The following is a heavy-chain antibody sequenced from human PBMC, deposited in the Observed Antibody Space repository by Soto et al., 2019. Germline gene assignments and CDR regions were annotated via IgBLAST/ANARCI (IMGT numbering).Heavy chain of an antibody. CDR3: ARVWGGAFDI. Sequence: QVQLQESGPGLVTPSETLSLTCTVSGGSISSYYWSWIRQPPVKGLEWIGYIYYSGSTNYNPSLKSRVTISVDTSKNQFSLKLSSVTAADTAVYYCARVWGGAFDIWGQGTMVTVSS. V-gene: IGHV4-59*01. CDR1: GGSISSYY. CDR2: IYYSGST. D-gene: IGHD3-10*01. J-gene: IGHJ3*02.